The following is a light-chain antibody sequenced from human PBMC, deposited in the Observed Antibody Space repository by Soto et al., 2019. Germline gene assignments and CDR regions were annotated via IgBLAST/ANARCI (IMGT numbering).Light chain of an antibody. V-gene: IGLV2-14*01. Sequence: QSVLTQPASVSGSPGQSITISCTGTSSDVGGYNYVSWYQQHPGKAPKLMIYDVRNRPSGVSNRFSGSKSVNTASLTISGLQVEDEADYYCSSYTSISTYVFGTGNKVTVL. J-gene: IGLJ1*01. CDR2: DVR. CDR1: SSDVGGYNY. CDR3: SSYTSISTYV.